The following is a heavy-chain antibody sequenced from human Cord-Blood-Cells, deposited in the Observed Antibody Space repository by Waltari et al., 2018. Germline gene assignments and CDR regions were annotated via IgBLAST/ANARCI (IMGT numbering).Heavy chain of an antibody. V-gene: IGHV3-9*01. CDR2: ISWNSGSI. CDR1: GFTFDDYA. CDR3: AKDPDY. J-gene: IGHJ4*02. Sequence: EVQLVESGGGLVQPCRSLRLSCAASGFTFDDYAMHWVRQAPGKGLEWVSGISWNSGSIGYADSVKGRFTISRDNAKNSLYLQMNSLRAEDTALYYCAKDPDYWGQGTLVTVSS.